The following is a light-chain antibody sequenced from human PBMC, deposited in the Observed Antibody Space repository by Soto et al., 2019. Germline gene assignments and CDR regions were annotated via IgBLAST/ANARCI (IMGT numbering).Light chain of an antibody. J-gene: IGKJ1*01. CDR3: QQHYSYWT. V-gene: IGKV1-5*01. CDR2: DAS. CDR1: QTISNW. Sequence: DIQMTRSPSTLSASVGDRVTITCRASQTISNWLAWYQQKPGKAPKLLIYDASSLEGGVPSRFSGSGSGTEFTLTLSSLQPDDFATYYCQQHYSYWTFGQGTKVEIK.